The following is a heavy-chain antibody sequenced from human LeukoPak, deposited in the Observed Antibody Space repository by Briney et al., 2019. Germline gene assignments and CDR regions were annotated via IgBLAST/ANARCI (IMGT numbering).Heavy chain of an antibody. V-gene: IGHV3-33*01. D-gene: IGHD3-16*01. CDR1: GFTFSSHG. Sequence: GGSLRLSCAASGFTFSSHGMHWVRQAPGKGLEWVAVIWYDGRNKYYADSVKGRFTISRDNSQNTLYLQMNSLRAEDTAVYHCVREGGAHRFDPWGQGTLVTVST. CDR3: VREGGAHRFDP. J-gene: IGHJ5*02. CDR2: IWYDGRNK.